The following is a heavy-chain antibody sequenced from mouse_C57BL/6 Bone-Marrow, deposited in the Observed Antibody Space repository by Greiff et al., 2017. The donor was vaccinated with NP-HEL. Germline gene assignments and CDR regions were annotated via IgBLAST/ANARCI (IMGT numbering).Heavy chain of an antibody. D-gene: IGHD2-1*01. J-gene: IGHJ1*03. V-gene: IGHV14-4*01. Sequence: EVQLQQSGAELVRPGASVKLSCTASGFNIKDDYMHWVKQGPEQGLEWIGWIDPENGDTEYASKFQGKATITADTSSNTAYLQLSSLTSEDTAVYYCTTFGNNWYFDVWGTGTTVTVSS. CDR1: GFNIKDDY. CDR3: TTFGNNWYFDV. CDR2: IDPENGDT.